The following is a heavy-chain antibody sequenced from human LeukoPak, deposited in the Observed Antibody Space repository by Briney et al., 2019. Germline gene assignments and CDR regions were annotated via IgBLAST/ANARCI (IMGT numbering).Heavy chain of an antibody. J-gene: IGHJ4*02. CDR3: ARGPSSDCSSTSCYNSPTDY. D-gene: IGHD2-2*02. CDR2: INHSGST. CDR1: GGSFSGYY. V-gene: IGHV4-34*01. Sequence: ASETLSLTCAVYGGSFSGYYWSWIRQPPGKGLEWIGEINHSGSTNYNPSLKSRVTISVDTSKNQFSLKLSSVTAADTAVYYCARGPSSDCSSTSCYNSPTDYWGQGTLVTVSS.